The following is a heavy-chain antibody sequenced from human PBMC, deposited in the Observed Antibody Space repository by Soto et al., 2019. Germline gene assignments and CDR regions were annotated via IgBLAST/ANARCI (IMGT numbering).Heavy chain of an antibody. CDR3: VKDLDYGSGSDITHYGMDV. CDR2: ISSNGGST. D-gene: IGHD3-10*01. Sequence: GGSLRLSCSASGFTFSSYAMHWVRQAPGKGLEYVSAISSNGGSTYYADSVKGRFTISRDNSKNTLYLQMSSLRAEDTAVYYCVKDLDYGSGSDITHYGMDVWGQGTTVTVSS. J-gene: IGHJ6*02. CDR1: GFTFSSYA. V-gene: IGHV3-64D*08.